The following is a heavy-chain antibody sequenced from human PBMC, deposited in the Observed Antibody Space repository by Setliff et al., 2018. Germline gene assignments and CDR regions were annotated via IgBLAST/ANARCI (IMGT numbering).Heavy chain of an antibody. CDR1: GFTFSTYG. Sequence: PGESLKISCAASGFTFSTYGMHWVRQAPGKGLDWVAFIRFDGTYTQYSDSVKGRLTISRDNSKNTLYLQMNSLSTDDTAVYYCAKVKKQLIRGSGLDYWGQGTLVTVS. J-gene: IGHJ4*02. V-gene: IGHV3-30*02. CDR3: AKVKKQLIRGSGLDY. CDR2: IRFDGTYT. D-gene: IGHD6-13*01.